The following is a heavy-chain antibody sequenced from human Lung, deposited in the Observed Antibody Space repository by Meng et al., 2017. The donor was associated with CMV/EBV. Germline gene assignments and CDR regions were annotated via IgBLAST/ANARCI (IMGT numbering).Heavy chain of an antibody. CDR3: ARGRGYCSSTNCYQNFDY. Sequence: ETLSLXXTASGFIFSDYSMSWVRQAPGKGLEWVSSISSSSIHIYYADSTKGRFTISGDNAKKSLYLQMNSLRAEDTAVYYCARGRGYCSSTNCYQNFDYWGQGTLVXVSS. V-gene: IGHV3-21*01. CDR1: GFIFSDYS. J-gene: IGHJ4*02. D-gene: IGHD2-2*01. CDR2: ISSSSIHI.